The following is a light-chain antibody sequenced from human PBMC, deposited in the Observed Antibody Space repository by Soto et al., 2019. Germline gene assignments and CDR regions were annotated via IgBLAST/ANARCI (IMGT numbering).Light chain of an antibody. V-gene: IGLV2-14*01. CDR3: SSYTSSSVL. CDR1: SSDVGGYNY. CDR2: EVS. Sequence: QSVLTQPASVSGSPGQSITISCTGTSSDVGGYNYVSWYQQHPGKAPKLMIYEVSNRPSGISNRFSGSKSGNTASLTISGLQAEDESDYYCSSYTSSSVLFGGGTKVTVL. J-gene: IGLJ2*01.